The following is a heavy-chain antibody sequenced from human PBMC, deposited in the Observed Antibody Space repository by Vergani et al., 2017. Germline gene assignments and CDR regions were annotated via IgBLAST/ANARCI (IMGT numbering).Heavy chain of an antibody. D-gene: IGHD6-6*01. J-gene: IGHJ4*02. V-gene: IGHV4-34*01. CDR1: GGSFSGYY. Sequence: QVQLQQWGAGLLKPSETPSLTCAVYGGSFSGYYWSWIRQPPGKGLEWIGEINHSGSTNYNPSLKSRVTISVDTSKNQFSLKLSSVTAADTAVYYCAREEIAARPFDYWGQGTLVTVSS. CDR2: INHSGST. CDR3: AREEIAARPFDY.